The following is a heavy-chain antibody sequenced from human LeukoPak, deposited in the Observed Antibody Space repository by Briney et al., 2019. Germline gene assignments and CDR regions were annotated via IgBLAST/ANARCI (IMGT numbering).Heavy chain of an antibody. CDR3: ATSRGFSSTKHGFDY. J-gene: IGHJ4*02. Sequence: SETLSLTCNVSGDSINSHYWSWIRQPPGKGLEWIGYIYYRGSTNYNPSLKSRVTISVDTSKNQFSLKLSSVTAADTAVYYCATSRGFSSTKHGFDYWGQGTLVTVSS. CDR1: GDSINSHY. CDR2: IYYRGST. D-gene: IGHD2-2*01. V-gene: IGHV4-59*11.